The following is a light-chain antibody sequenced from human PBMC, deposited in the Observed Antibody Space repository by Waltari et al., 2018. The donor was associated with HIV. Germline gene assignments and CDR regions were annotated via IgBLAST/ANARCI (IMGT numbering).Light chain of an antibody. J-gene: IGLJ2*01. CDR3: QVWDSSSDHL. V-gene: IGLV3-21*02. CDR2: DDI. Sequence: SYVPTQPPSVSVAPGQTARITCGGNNIGSKSGHWYQQKPGQAPVLVIYDDIGRPSGIPERFSGSNSGNTATLTISRVEAGDEADYYCQVWDSSSDHLFGGGTKVTVL. CDR1: NIGSKS.